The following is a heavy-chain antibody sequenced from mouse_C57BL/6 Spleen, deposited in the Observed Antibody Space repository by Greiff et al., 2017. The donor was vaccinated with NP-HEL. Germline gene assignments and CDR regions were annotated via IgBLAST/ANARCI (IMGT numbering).Heavy chain of an antibody. Sequence: EVHLVESEGGLVQPGSSMKLSCTASGFTFSDYYMAWVRQVPEKGLEWVANINYDGSSTYYLDSLKSRFIISRDNAKNILYLQMSSLKSEDTATYYCARDYDYDEEGYAMDYWGQGTSVTVSS. CDR2: INYDGSST. CDR1: GFTFSDYY. CDR3: ARDYDYDEEGYAMDY. V-gene: IGHV5-16*01. J-gene: IGHJ4*01. D-gene: IGHD2-4*01.